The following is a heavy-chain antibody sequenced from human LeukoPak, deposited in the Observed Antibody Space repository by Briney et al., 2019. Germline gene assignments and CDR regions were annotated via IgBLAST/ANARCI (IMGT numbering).Heavy chain of an antibody. CDR3: AKYSQTGDPVDY. Sequence: GGSLRLSCAASAFSFGSYAMILVRQAPGKGMELVSVFYPSCDEIRYAESVKGRFPVLSENSKNTLALQMNSLRAEDTAISYCAKYSQTGDPVDYWGQGTLVAVSS. D-gene: IGHD7-27*01. J-gene: IGHJ4*02. CDR2: FYPSCDEI. CDR1: AFSFGSYA. V-gene: IGHV3-23*01.